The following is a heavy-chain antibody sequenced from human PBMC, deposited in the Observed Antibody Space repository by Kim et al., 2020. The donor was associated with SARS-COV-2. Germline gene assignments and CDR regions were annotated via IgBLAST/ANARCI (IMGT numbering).Heavy chain of an antibody. J-gene: IGHJ5*02. D-gene: IGHD3-10*01. V-gene: IGHV1-24*01. Sequence: ASVKVSCKVSGYTLTELSMHWVRQAPGKGLEWMGGFDPEDGETIYAQKFQGRVTMTEDTSTDTAYMELSSLRSEDTAVYYCATALSTMVRGVILYWFDPWGQGTLVTVSS. CDR3: ATALSTMVRGVILYWFDP. CDR2: FDPEDGET. CDR1: GYTLTELS.